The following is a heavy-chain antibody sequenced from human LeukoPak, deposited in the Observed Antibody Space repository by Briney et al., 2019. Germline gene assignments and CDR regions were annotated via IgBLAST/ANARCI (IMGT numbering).Heavy chain of an antibody. V-gene: IGHV5-51*01. Sequence: GEALKISLNAFGYRFTNYWIAWVRQRPGKGLEVMGSIYTGDFDIRYSPSFQGQVTISADKSFTTANLQWRSLNASDTAIYYCARQGVYFADSSAFYHWGQGTRVTVSS. CDR2: IYTGDFDI. CDR3: ARQGVYFADSSAFYH. D-gene: IGHD6-19*01. J-gene: IGHJ4*02. CDR1: GYRFTNYW.